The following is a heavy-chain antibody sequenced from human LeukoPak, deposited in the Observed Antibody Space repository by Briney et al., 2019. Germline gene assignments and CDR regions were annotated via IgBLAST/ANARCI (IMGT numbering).Heavy chain of an antibody. Sequence: TLSLTCTVSGGSISSYYWTWIRQPPGKALEWLALIYWDDDKRYSPSLKSRLTITKDTSKNQVVLTMTNMDPVDTATYYCAHSHPGIAAAVNWFDPWGQGTLVTVSS. CDR2: IYWDDDK. J-gene: IGHJ5*02. V-gene: IGHV2-5*08. CDR1: GGSISSYYWT. CDR3: AHSHPGIAAAVNWFDP. D-gene: IGHD6-13*01.